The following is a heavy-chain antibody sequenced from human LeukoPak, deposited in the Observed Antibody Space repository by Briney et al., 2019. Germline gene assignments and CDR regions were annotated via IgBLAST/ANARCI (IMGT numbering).Heavy chain of an antibody. J-gene: IGHJ4*02. CDR2: ISSSSSYI. Sequence: PGGSLRLSCAASGFTFSSYSMNWVRQAPGKGLEWVSSISSSSSYIYYADSVKGRFTISRDNAKNSLYLQMNSLRAEDTAVYYCAKSYDSSGYYYAYPYYFDYWGQGTLVTVSS. CDR1: GFTFSSYS. CDR3: AKSYDSSGYYYAYPYYFDY. V-gene: IGHV3-21*01. D-gene: IGHD3-22*01.